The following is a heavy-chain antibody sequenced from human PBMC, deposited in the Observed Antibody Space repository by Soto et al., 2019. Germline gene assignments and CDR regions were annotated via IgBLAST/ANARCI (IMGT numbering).Heavy chain of an antibody. J-gene: IGHJ6*02. CDR1: GGSISSYY. D-gene: IGHD3-3*01. V-gene: IGHV4-59*01. CDR2: IYYSGST. CDR3: ARGLEWLPYYYGMDV. Sequence: PSETLSLTCTVSGGSISSYYWGWIRQPPGKGLEWIGYIYYSGSTNYNPSLKSRVTISVDTSKNQFSLKLSSVTAADTAVYYCARGLEWLPYYYGMDVWGQGTTVTVSS.